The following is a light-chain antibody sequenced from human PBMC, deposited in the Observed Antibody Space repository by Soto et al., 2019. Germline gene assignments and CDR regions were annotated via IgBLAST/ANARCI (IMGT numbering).Light chain of an antibody. CDR2: DVT. CDR3: RSFTSMNTQV. CDR1: RSDVGAYNY. Sequence: QSALTQPASVSEFPGQSVTISWIGTRSDVGAYNYVSWYQQHPGKAPKLIIFDVTHRPSGISNRFSGSKSGNTASLTVSGLQADDAADYYCRSFTSMNTQVFGGGTQLPVL. V-gene: IGLV2-14*03. J-gene: IGLJ2*01.